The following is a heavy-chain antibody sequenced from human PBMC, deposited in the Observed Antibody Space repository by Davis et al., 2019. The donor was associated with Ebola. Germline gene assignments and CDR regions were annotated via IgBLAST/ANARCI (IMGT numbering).Heavy chain of an antibody. CDR2: ISSSSSYI. J-gene: IGHJ4*02. Sequence: GESLKISCAASGFTFSSYSMNWVRQAPGKGLEWVSSISSSSSYIYYADSVKGRFTISRDNAKNSLYLQMNSLRAEDTAVYYCAGDLVVVVPAAGSIAVAPGYFDYWGQGTLVTVSS. CDR3: AGDLVVVVPAAGSIAVAPGYFDY. V-gene: IGHV3-21*01. CDR1: GFTFSSYS. D-gene: IGHD2-2*01.